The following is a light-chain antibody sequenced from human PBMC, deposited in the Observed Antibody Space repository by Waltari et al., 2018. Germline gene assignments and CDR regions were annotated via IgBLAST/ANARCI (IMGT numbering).Light chain of an antibody. CDR2: EVS. CDR1: NNDIGNYNY. Sequence: QSALTQPASVSGSLGQSITISCLGTNNDIGNYNYVSWYQQFPGEPPRLIIYEVSNRPSRISSRFSGSKSGMTASLTISGLQADDEATYYCCSHTNIGTWVFGGGTTLTVL. V-gene: IGLV2-14*01. CDR3: CSHTNIGTWV. J-gene: IGLJ3*02.